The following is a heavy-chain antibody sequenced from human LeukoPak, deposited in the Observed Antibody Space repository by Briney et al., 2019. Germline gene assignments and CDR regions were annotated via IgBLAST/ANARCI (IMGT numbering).Heavy chain of an antibody. V-gene: IGHV1-69*06. J-gene: IGHJ4*02. D-gene: IGHD6-19*01. CDR2: IIPIFGTA. Sequence: SVKVSCRASGGTFSSYAISWVRQAPGQGLEWMGGIIPIFGTANYAQKFQGRVTITADKSTSTAYMELSSLRSEDTAVYYCARHRYSSGWSNFDYWGQGTLVTVSS. CDR1: GGTFSSYA. CDR3: ARHRYSSGWSNFDY.